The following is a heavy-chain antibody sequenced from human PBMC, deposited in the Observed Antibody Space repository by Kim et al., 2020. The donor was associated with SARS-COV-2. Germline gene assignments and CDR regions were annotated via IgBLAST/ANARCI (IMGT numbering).Heavy chain of an antibody. J-gene: IGHJ4*02. Sequence: ASVKVSCKGSEYTFTSFFIHWVRQAPGQGLEWLGRINPSSGGTDYDQRFRDRVAMTRDTSINTVYLDLRSLRPDDTAMYYCAREDDSSGFQAFDYWGQGTLVTVS. CDR1: EYTFTSFF. V-gene: IGHV1-2*06. D-gene: IGHD6-25*01. CDR3: AREDDSSGFQAFDY. CDR2: INPSSGGT.